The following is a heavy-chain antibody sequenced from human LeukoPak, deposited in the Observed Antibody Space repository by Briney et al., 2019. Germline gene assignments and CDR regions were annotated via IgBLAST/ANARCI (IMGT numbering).Heavy chain of an antibody. J-gene: IGHJ2*01. CDR2: ISYDGSNK. CDR1: GFTFSSYG. CDR3: AKDYGGYSKWARPGDDL. D-gene: IGHD4-11*01. V-gene: IGHV3-30*18. Sequence: PGGSLRLSCAASGFTFSSYGMHWVRQAPGKGLEWVAVISYDGSNKYYADSVKGRFTISRDNSKNTLYLQMNSLRAEDTAVYYCAKDYGGYSKWARPGDDLWGRGTLVTVSS.